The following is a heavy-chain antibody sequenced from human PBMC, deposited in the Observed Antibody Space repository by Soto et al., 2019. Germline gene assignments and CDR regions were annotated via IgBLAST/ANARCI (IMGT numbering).Heavy chain of an antibody. CDR2: ISGSGGST. Sequence: GSLRLSCAASGXTFSSYSMSWVRQAPGKGLEWVSAISGSGGSTYYADSVKGRFTISRYNSNNTMYLQMNSLRDEDTAVQDCAKDRNYYDSSGYCWFYPWGQGTLVTVSS. CDR1: GXTFSSYS. J-gene: IGHJ5*02. V-gene: IGHV3-23*01. D-gene: IGHD3-22*01. CDR3: AKDRNYYDSSGYCWFYP.